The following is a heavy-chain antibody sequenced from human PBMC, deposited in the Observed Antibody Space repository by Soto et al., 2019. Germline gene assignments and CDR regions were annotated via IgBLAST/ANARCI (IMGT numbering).Heavy chain of an antibody. CDR3: ARDWAKYYDFWSGTYGMDV. V-gene: IGHV4-38-2*02. CDR1: GYSISSGYY. D-gene: IGHD3-3*01. CDR2: IYHSGST. Sequence: SETLSLTCAVSGYSISSGYYWGWLRQPPGKGLEWIGSIYHSGSTYYNPSLKSRVTISVDTSKNQFSLKLSSVTAADTAVYYCARDWAKYYDFWSGTYGMDVWGQGTTVTVSS. J-gene: IGHJ6*02.